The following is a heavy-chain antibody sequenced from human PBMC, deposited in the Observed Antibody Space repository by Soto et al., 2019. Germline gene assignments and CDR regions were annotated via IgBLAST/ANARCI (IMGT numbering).Heavy chain of an antibody. D-gene: IGHD3-3*01. CDR3: ARRRTIFGVVIRGNWFDP. CDR1: GGSFSGYY. J-gene: IGHJ5*02. CDR2: INHSGST. Sequence: RSLTCAVYGGSFSGYYWSWIRQPPGKGLEWIGEINHSGSTNYNPSLKSRVTISVDTSKNQFPLKLSSVTAADTAVYYCARRRTIFGVVIRGNWFDPWGQGTLVTVSS. V-gene: IGHV4-34*01.